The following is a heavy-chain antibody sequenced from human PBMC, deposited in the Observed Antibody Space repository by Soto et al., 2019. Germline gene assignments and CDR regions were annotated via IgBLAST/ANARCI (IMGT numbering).Heavy chain of an antibody. J-gene: IGHJ3*02. V-gene: IGHV4-31*03. CDR2: IYYSGST. D-gene: IGHD3-22*01. Sequence: TPSLTCPVSGGSISRWWFYLCRIPPHPGEGPGWVGYIYYSGSTYYNPSLKSRVTISVDTSKNQFSLKLSSVTAADTAVYYCATGQVAAYYYDSSGPDDAFDIWGQGTMVTVSS. CDR3: ATGQVAAYYYDSSGPDDAFDI. CDR1: GGSISRWWFY.